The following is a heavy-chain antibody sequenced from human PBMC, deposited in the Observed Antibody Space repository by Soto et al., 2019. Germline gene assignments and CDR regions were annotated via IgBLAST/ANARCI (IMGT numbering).Heavy chain of an antibody. Sequence: SETLSLTCTVSGGSISSYYWSWIRQPPGKGLEWIGYIYYSGSTNYNPSLKSRVTISVDTSKNQFSLKLSSVTAADTAVYYCAKARIIPPDLYCGGDCYSYYYYGMDVWGQGTTVTVSS. D-gene: IGHD2-21*02. CDR3: AKARIIPPDLYCGGDCYSYYYYGMDV. CDR1: GGSISSYY. CDR2: IYYSGST. V-gene: IGHV4-59*01. J-gene: IGHJ6*02.